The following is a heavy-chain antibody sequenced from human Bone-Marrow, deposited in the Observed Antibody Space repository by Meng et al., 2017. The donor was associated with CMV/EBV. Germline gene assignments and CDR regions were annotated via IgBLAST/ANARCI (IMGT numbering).Heavy chain of an antibody. J-gene: IGHJ6*01. CDR3: ARAVTIFGVVTLQYYYYGMDV. D-gene: IGHD3-3*01. Sequence: ASVKVSCKASGGTFSSYAISWVRQATGQGLEWMGWMNPNSGNTGYAQKFQGRVTMTRNTSISTAYMELSSLRSEDTAVYYCARAVTIFGVVTLQYYYYGMDV. V-gene: IGHV1-8*02. CDR2: MNPNSGNT. CDR1: GGTFSSYA.